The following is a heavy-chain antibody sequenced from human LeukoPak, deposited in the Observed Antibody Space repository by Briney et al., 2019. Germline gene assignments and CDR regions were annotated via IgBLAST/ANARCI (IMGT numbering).Heavy chain of an antibody. J-gene: IGHJ5*02. V-gene: IGHV4-34*01. CDR2: INHSGST. Sequence: PSETLSLTCAVYGGSFSGYYWSWIRQPPGKGLEWIGEINHSGSTNYNPSLKSRVTISVDTSKNQFSLKLSSVTAADTAVYYCARHSGGPYNWNPRRFDPWVQGTLVTVSS. CDR3: ARHSGGPYNWNPRRFDP. D-gene: IGHD1-20*01. CDR1: GGSFSGYY.